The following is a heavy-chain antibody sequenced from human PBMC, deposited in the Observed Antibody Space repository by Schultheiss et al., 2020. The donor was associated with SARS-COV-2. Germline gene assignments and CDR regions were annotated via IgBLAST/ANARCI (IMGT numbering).Heavy chain of an antibody. CDR2: IKSKTDGGTT. D-gene: IGHD3-10*01. CDR3: TRWDYYGSGSPFDY. J-gene: IGHJ4*02. CDR1: GFTFSNAW. Sequence: GESLKISCAASGFTFSNAWMSWVRQAPGKGLEWVGRIKSKTDGGTTDYAAPVKGRFTISRDDSKNTLYLQMNSLKTEDTAVYYCTRWDYYGSGSPFDYWGQGTLVTVSS. V-gene: IGHV3-15*01.